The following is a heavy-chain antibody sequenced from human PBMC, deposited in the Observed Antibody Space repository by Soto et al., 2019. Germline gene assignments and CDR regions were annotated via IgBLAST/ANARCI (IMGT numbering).Heavy chain of an antibody. Sequence: GSLRLSCAASGFTVSTYNMIWVRQAPFKGLEWVSVTYSGGSTQYADSVKGRFTVSRDNSKNTLYLQMSSLRDEDTAVYYCARKLSGAVQGWAYGMDVWGRGTTVTV. V-gene: IGHV3-53*01. D-gene: IGHD1-26*01. CDR3: ARKLSGAVQGWAYGMDV. CDR1: GFTVSTYN. J-gene: IGHJ6*02. CDR2: TYSGGST.